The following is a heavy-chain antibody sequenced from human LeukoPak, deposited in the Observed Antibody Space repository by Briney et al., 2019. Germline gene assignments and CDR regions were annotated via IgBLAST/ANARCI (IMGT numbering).Heavy chain of an antibody. CDR2: INTDGFST. Sequence: GGSLRLSSAASGFISSSYWMHWVRQPPGKGLVYIACINTDGFSTSYADSVKGRFTISRDNAKNTLYLQMNSLRAEDTAVYYCARTRTYGDYGRGLDYWGQGTLVTVA. D-gene: IGHD4-17*01. J-gene: IGHJ4*02. CDR1: GFISSSYW. V-gene: IGHV3-74*01. CDR3: ARTRTYGDYGRGLDY.